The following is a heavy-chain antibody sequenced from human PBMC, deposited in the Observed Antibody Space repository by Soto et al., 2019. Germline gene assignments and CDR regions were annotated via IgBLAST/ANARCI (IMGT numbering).Heavy chain of an antibody. CDR2: IYYSGST. V-gene: IGHV4-30-4*01. CDR3: ARGEGVVPAAIFSSWFDP. Sequence: PSETLSLTCTVSGGSISSGDYYWSWIRQPPGKGLEWIGYIYYSGSTYYNPSLKSRVTISVDTSKNQFSLKLSSVTAADTAVYYCARGEGVVPAAIFSSWFDPWGQGTLVTVSS. D-gene: IGHD2-2*01. CDR1: GGSISSGDYY. J-gene: IGHJ5*02.